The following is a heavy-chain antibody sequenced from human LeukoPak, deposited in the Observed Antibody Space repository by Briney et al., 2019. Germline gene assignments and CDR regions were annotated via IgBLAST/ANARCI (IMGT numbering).Heavy chain of an antibody. CDR3: ATVNRKSSIFDP. CDR1: GFTFSSYS. D-gene: IGHD3-3*02. CDR2: ISGSSNTV. J-gene: IGHJ5*02. Sequence: GGSLRLSCAASGFTFSSYSMTWLRQAPGKGLEWLSYISGSSNTVTYADSVKGRFTISRDNAKSSLYLQMNSLRADDTAVYYCATVNRKSSIFDPWGRGALVPVPS. V-gene: IGHV3-48*04.